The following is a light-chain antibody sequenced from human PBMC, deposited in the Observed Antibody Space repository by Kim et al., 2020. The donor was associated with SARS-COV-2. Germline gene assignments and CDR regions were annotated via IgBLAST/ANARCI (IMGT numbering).Light chain of an antibody. CDR3: QQYNMYPWT. V-gene: IGKV1-5*01. CDR2: HAS. Sequence: ASVGDRITITCRGSQSISGWLAWYQQKPGKAPNLLIYHASNLESGVPSRFSGSGSGTEFTLIISNLQPDDFATYYCQQYNMYPWTFGQGTKVDIK. J-gene: IGKJ1*01. CDR1: QSISGW.